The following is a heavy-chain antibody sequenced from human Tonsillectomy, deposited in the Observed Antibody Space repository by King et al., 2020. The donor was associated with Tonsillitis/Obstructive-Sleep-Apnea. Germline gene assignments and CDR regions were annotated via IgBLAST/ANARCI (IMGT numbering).Heavy chain of an antibody. CDR1: GYSFTSYW. J-gene: IGHJ4*02. Sequence: QLVQSGAEVKKPGESLKISCKGSGYSFTSYWIGWVRQMPGKGLVWRGIIYPNDSDTRYSPSFQGQCPISADKDISTAYLQWSSLKASATAMDCCARVAYYYDSSGGPLDCWGQGTLVTVSS. V-gene: IGHV5-51*01. CDR3: ARVAYYYDSSGGPLDC. CDR2: IYPNDSDT. D-gene: IGHD3-22*01.